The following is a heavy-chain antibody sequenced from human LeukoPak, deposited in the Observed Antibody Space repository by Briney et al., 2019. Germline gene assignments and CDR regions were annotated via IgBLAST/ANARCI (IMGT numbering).Heavy chain of an antibody. CDR3: ARGLGLRLRPSRFDP. D-gene: IGHD3-16*01. Sequence: GSVTVTLKTSGYTFPNHGIGWVRQAPGQGLEWMGWISAYTGGTHYVQNFNEGVTMTIDTSTSTAYMELTSLRSEDTAFYYCARGLGLRLRPSRFDPWGQGTLVTVSS. V-gene: IGHV1-18*01. CDR1: GYTFPNHG. J-gene: IGHJ5*01. CDR2: ISAYTGGT.